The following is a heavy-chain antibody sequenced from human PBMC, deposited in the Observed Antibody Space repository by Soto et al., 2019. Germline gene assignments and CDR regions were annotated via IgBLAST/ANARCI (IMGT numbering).Heavy chain of an antibody. CDR2: VSYDRNHK. CDR3: AKDVGQQLVLNYGMDI. J-gene: IGHJ6*02. D-gene: IGHD6-13*01. V-gene: IGHV3-30*18. Sequence: QVQLVASGGGVIQPGTSLSLSCGSSGFTFRSFGMYWVRQAPGKGLEWVAVVSYDRNHKYYADSVKGRFTVSRDNAKNMLFLQMNSLRGEDTAVYYCAKDVGQQLVLNYGMDIWGQGTTVTVSS. CDR1: GFTFRSFG.